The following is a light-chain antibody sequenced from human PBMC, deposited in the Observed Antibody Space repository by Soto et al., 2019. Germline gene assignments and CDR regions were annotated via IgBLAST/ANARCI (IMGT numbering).Light chain of an antibody. Sequence: LTQPRSVSGSPGQSVTISCTGTNSDVGGYNYVSWYQQYPGKAPKLMISGVSERPSGVPDRFSGSKSGNTASLTISGLQAEDEADYYCCSYVDTDTWVFGGGTKVTVL. CDR1: NSDVGGYNY. CDR3: CSYVDTDTWV. CDR2: GVS. J-gene: IGLJ3*02. V-gene: IGLV2-11*01.